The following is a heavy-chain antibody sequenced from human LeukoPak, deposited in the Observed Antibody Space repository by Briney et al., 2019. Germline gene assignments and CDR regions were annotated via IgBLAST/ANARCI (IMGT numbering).Heavy chain of an antibody. CDR3: ARTIAARPVLDY. CDR2: IYYSGST. CDR1: GGSISSSSYY. J-gene: IGHJ4*02. D-gene: IGHD6-6*01. V-gene: IGHV4-39*01. Sequence: SETLSLTCTVSGGSISSSSYYWGWIRQPPGKGLEWIGSIYYSGSTYYNPSLKSRVTISVDTSKNQFSLKLSSVTAADTAVYYCARTIAARPVLDYWGQGTLVTVSS.